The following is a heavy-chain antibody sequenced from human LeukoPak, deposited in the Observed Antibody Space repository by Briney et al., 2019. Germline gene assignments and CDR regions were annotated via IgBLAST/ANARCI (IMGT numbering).Heavy chain of an antibody. CDR1: GGSISSYY. D-gene: IGHD3-22*01. Sequence: NPSETLSLTRTVSGGSISSYYWSWIRQPPGKGLEWIGYISYSGSTNYNPSLKSRVTISVDTSKNQFSLKLSSVTAADTAVYYCARITYYYDSSAYYVYYFDYWGQGILVTVSS. J-gene: IGHJ4*02. CDR2: ISYSGST. V-gene: IGHV4-59*01. CDR3: ARITYYYDSSAYYVYYFDY.